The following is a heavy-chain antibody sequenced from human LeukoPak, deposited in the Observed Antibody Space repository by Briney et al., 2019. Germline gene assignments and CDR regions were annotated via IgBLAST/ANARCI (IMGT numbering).Heavy chain of an antibody. V-gene: IGHV1-46*01. CDR2: INPSGGST. CDR3: ARDTSDTAMVTIGFDP. CDR1: GYTFTGYY. J-gene: IGHJ5*02. D-gene: IGHD5-18*01. Sequence: ASVKVSCKASGYTFTGYYMHWVRQAPGQGLEWMGIINPSGGSTSYAQKFQGRVTMTRDTSTSTVYMELSSLRSGDTAVYYCARDTSDTAMVTIGFDPWGQGTLVTVSS.